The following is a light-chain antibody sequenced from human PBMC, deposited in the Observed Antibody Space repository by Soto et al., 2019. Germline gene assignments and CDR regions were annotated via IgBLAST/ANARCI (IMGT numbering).Light chain of an antibody. V-gene: IGKV1-33*01. CDR1: QDIATY. CDR2: DAS. J-gene: IGKJ1*01. CDR3: QYYDYLPPPWT. Sequence: DIHLILSPTSLSASVGKRGTITWQRSQDIATYRNWYQQKPGKAPNLLIYDASNLETGVPSRFSGGGSGTHFTFTISNLQPQDIATYCGQYYDYLPPPWTFGQGTKVDIK.